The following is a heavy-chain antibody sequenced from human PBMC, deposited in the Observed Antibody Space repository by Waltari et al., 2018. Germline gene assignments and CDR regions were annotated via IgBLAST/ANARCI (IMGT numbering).Heavy chain of an antibody. V-gene: IGHV1-69*14. Sequence: QVQLVQSGAEVKKPGSSVQVSCRASGGPFSSYAISWVRQAPGQGREWLGGIIPIFGTANYAQKVQGRGTITADKSTSTAYRVLSSLRSEDTAVYYCARVWHDYYYHMDVWGKGTTVTVSS. J-gene: IGHJ6*03. D-gene: IGHD3-16*01. CDR2: IIPIFGTA. CDR1: GGPFSSYA. CDR3: ARVWHDYYYHMDV.